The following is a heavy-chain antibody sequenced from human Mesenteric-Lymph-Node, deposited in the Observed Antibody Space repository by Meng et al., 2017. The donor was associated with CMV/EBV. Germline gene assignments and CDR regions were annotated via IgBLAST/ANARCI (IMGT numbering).Heavy chain of an antibody. Sequence: ASVKVSCKSSGYKFSHYGINWVRQAPGQGREWMGWISTNNGNTNYAQNFQGRVTMTTDTSTTTAYMELRSLRFDDTAVYYCARGGGTFLPEDVWGQGTTVTVSS. J-gene: IGHJ6*02. CDR2: ISTNNGNT. D-gene: IGHD2-15*01. V-gene: IGHV1-18*01. CDR1: GYKFSHYG. CDR3: ARGGGTFLPEDV.